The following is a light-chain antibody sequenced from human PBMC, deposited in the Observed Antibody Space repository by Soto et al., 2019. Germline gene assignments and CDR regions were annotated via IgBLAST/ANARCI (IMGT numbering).Light chain of an antibody. Sequence: QSVLTQPASVSGSPGQSITISCTGTSSDVGSYNLVSWYQQHPGKAPKLTIYEVSKRPSGVSNRFSGSKSGNTASLTISGLQAEDEADYYCCSYAGSSFYVFGTGTKV. V-gene: IGLV2-23*02. J-gene: IGLJ1*01. CDR1: SSDVGSYNL. CDR3: CSYAGSSFYV. CDR2: EVS.